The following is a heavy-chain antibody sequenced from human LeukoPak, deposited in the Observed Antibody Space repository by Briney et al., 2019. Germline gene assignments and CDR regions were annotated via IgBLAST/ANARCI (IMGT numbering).Heavy chain of an antibody. CDR1: GFTVSSNY. CDR3: ASVGGHNWFDP. CDR2: IYSGGST. D-gene: IGHD3-16*01. V-gene: IGHV3-53*01. Sequence: PGGSLRLSCAASGFTVSSNYMSWVPQAPGKGLEWVSVIYSGGSTYYPDSVKGRFTISRDNTKNTLYLQMNSLRAEDTAVYYCASVGGHNWFDPWGQGTLVTVSS. J-gene: IGHJ5*02.